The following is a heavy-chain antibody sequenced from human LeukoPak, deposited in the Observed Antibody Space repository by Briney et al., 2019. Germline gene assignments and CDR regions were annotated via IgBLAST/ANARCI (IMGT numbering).Heavy chain of an antibody. V-gene: IGHV3-66*02. J-gene: IGHJ4*02. D-gene: IGHD6-13*01. CDR1: GFTVSSTY. CDR3: ARDSNYDY. Sequence: GGSLRLSCAASGFTVSSTYMSWVRQAPGKGLEWVSVLYSGGTTYYADSVKGRFTISRDNSKNTLYLRMNSLRAEDTAVYYCARDSNYDYWGQGSLVTVSS. CDR2: LYSGGTT.